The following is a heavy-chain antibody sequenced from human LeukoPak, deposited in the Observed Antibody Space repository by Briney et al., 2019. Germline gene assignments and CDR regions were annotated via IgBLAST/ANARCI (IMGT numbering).Heavy chain of an antibody. CDR3: AREHTQWLVFDY. Sequence: PGRSLRLSCAASGFTFSSYAMHWVRQAPGKGLEWVAVISYDESNKYYADSVKGRFTVSRDNSKNTLYLQMNSLRAEDTAVYYCAREHTQWLVFDYWGQGTLVTVSS. V-gene: IGHV3-30-3*01. J-gene: IGHJ4*02. CDR1: GFTFSSYA. CDR2: ISYDESNK. D-gene: IGHD6-19*01.